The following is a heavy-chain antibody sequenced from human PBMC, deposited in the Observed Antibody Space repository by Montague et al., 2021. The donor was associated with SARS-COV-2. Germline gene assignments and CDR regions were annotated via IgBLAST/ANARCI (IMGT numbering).Heavy chain of an antibody. D-gene: IGHD3-22*01. CDR3: ARASPSGGYDDWWIAVVDIVEY. CDR2: FYNSGSV. J-gene: IGHJ4*02. Sequence: TLSLTCTVSGGSISSGYYYWSWIRPHPEQGLVWIGYFYNSGSVYYRPSLKSRVTISVDATKNHLYLKPTSVTAADTAVYYCARASPSGGYDDWWIAVVDIVEYWGQGTLVTVSS. CDR1: GGSISSGYYY. V-gene: IGHV4-31*03.